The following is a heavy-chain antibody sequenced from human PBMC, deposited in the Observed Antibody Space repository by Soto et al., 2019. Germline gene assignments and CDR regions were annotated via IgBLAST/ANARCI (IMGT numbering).Heavy chain of an antibody. D-gene: IGHD2-2*01. J-gene: IGHJ6*02. Sequence: ASVKVSCKASGYTFTGYYMHWVRQAPGQGLEWMGWINPNSGGTNYAQKFQGWVTMTTDTSISTAYMELSSLRSEDTAVYYCASRTSDYYYYGMDVWGQGTTVTVSS. V-gene: IGHV1-2*04. CDR3: ASRTSDYYYYGMDV. CDR1: GYTFTGYY. CDR2: INPNSGGT.